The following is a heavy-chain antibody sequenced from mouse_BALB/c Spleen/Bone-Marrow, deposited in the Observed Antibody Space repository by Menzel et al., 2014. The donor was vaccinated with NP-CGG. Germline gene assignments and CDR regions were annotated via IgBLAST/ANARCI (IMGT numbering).Heavy chain of an antibody. J-gene: IGHJ3*01. Sequence: VQLQQSGPGLVKPSQSLSLTCSVTGYSITSGYYWNWIRQFPGNKLEWMGCISYDGSNNYNPSLKNRISITRDTSKNQFFLKLNSVTTEDTATYYCARGGYDGRGFAYWGQGTLVTVSA. CDR3: ARGGYDGRGFAY. V-gene: IGHV3-6*02. CDR1: GYSITSGYY. CDR2: ISYDGSN. D-gene: IGHD2-14*01.